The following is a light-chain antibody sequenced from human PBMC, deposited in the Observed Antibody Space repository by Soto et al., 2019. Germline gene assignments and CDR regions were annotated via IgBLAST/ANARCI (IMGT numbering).Light chain of an antibody. V-gene: IGKV3-15*01. J-gene: IGKJ4*01. CDR1: QKINNN. Sequence: ETVMTQSPDTLSVSPGESATLSCRASQKINNNFAWYQQRPGQAPRLLIYAVSTRATGIPARFSGSGSGTEFTPTISSLRSEDFAVYYCQQYNNWPLTFGGGTKVDIK. CDR3: QQYNNWPLT. CDR2: AVS.